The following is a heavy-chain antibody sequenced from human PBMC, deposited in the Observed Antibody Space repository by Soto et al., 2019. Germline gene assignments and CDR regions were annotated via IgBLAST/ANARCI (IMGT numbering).Heavy chain of an antibody. CDR2: ISSRDNTM. CDR1: GFPFSRYE. D-gene: IGHD5-18*01. Sequence: PGGSMRLCFAASGFPFSRYEIMWVPQDPGRGLECGSDISSRDNTMHYTAPVKGRFTISRDNAKNSLYLQMNGLRAEDTAVYYCAGRLQPIWGQGSTVTV. J-gene: IGHJ6*02. CDR3: AGRLQPI. V-gene: IGHV3-48*03.